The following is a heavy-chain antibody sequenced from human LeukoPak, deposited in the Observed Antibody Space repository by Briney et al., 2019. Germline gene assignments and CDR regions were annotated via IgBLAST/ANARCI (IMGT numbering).Heavy chain of an antibody. D-gene: IGHD2-21*01. CDR2: INWNGGST. CDR1: GLTFEDYG. CDR3: ASDCCGGSHYYYYYMDV. V-gene: IGHV3-20*04. Sequence: PGGSLRLSCATSGLTFEDYGMSWVRQAPGKGLEWVSGINWNGGSTGYADSVKGRFTISRDNAKNFLYLQMNSLSSEDTRLYWCASDCCGGSHYYYYYMDVWGKGTTVTVYS. J-gene: IGHJ6*03.